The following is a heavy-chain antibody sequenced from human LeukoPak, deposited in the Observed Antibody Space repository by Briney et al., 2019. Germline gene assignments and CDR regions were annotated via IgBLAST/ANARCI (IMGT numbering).Heavy chain of an antibody. D-gene: IGHD2-15*01. CDR3: ARYHCSGGSCSLRDYYMDV. V-gene: IGHV4-59*01. J-gene: IGHJ6*03. Sequence: PSETLSLTCTVSGGTISSYYWSWIRQPPGKGLEWIGYIYYSGSTNYNPSLKSRVTISVDTSKNQFSLKLSSVTAADTAVYYCARYHCSGGSCSLRDYYMDVWGKGTTVTVSS. CDR2: IYYSGST. CDR1: GGTISSYY.